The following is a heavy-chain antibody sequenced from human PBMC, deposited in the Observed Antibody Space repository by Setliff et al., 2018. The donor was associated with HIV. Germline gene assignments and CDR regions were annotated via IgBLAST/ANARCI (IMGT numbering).Heavy chain of an antibody. J-gene: IGHJ4*02. Sequence: LSLTCTVSGDSMSSATFYWSWVRKPAGKRLEWIVHISPSESTNYHPALKSRATISLDTSKSQVHLTLTSVTAADTAVYHCARLGEFWSQGSLVTVSS. V-gene: IGHV4-61*09. CDR3: ARLGEF. CDR1: GDSMSSATFY. CDR2: ISPSEST. D-gene: IGHD3-16*01.